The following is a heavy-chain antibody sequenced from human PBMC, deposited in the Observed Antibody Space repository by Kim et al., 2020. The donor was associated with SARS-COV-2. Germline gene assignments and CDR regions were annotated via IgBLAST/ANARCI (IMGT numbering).Heavy chain of an antibody. CDR1: GFTFSSYA. CDR3: AKPSPITMVRGGDFDY. V-gene: IGHV3-23*01. D-gene: IGHD3-10*01. CDR2: ISGSGGST. Sequence: GGSLRLSCAASGFTFSSYAMSWVSQAPGKGLEWVSAISGSGGSTYYADSVKGRFTISRDNSKNTLYLQMNSLRAEDTAVYYCAKPSPITMVRGGDFDYWGQGTLVTVSS. J-gene: IGHJ4*02.